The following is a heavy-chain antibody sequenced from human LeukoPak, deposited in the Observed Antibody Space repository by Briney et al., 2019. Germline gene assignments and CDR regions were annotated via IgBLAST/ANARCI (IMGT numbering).Heavy chain of an antibody. CDR3: ARDHNYAFDN. J-gene: IGHJ4*02. Sequence: GGSLRLSCTASGFPFIEYSMNWVRRAPGKGLEWISYIGIDSGNTKYADSVRGRFTISADKGKNSLYLQMNSLRVEDTAVYYCARDHNYAFDNWGQGTLVSVAS. V-gene: IGHV3-48*01. CDR2: IGIDSGNT. CDR1: GFPFIEYS. D-gene: IGHD1-1*01.